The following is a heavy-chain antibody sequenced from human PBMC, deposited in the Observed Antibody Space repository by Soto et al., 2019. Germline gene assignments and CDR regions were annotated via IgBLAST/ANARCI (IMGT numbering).Heavy chain of an antibody. CDR1: AFSLTSCS. J-gene: IGHJ5*02. D-gene: IGHD5-12*01. CDR2: LSRSGGAT. V-gene: IGHV3-23*01. CDR3: AKGEMATIRNSFDP. Sequence: GGSLRLSCVTSAFSLTSCSMSWVRQTPGKGLEWVSALSRSGGATYYADSVKGQFTISRDTSTNTLYLQMSNLRAEDTAIYYCAKGEMATIRNSFDPWGQGTLVTVSS.